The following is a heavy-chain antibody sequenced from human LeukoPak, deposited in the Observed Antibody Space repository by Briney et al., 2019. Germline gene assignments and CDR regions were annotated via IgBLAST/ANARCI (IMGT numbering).Heavy chain of an antibody. CDR2: IIPIFGTA. J-gene: IGHJ4*02. CDR1: GGTFSSYT. Sequence: SVKVSCKASGGTFSSYTISWVRQAPGQGLEWMGGIIPIFGTANYAQKFQGRVTITADESTSTAYMELSSLRSEDTAVYYCARDRGMAATLAFDYWSQGTLVTVSS. CDR3: ARDRGMAATLAFDY. V-gene: IGHV1-69*01. D-gene: IGHD2-15*01.